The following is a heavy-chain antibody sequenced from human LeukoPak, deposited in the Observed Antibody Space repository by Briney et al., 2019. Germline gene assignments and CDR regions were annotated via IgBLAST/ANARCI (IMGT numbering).Heavy chain of an antibody. Sequence: PGGSLRLSCTAPGFTLGDYVMSWVREAPGEGLEWVGFIRSKAYGGTTEYAASVKGRFTISRDDSKSIVYLQMNGLKTEDTAVYFCTREVDTAMAASVAAVFDYWGQGTLVTVSS. CDR3: TREVDTAMAASVAAVFDY. D-gene: IGHD5-18*01. V-gene: IGHV3-49*04. CDR2: IRSKAYGGTT. CDR1: GFTLGDYV. J-gene: IGHJ4*02.